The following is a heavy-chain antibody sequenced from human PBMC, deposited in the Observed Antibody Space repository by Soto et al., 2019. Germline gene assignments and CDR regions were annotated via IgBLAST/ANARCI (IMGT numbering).Heavy chain of an antibody. J-gene: IGHJ4*02. Sequence: QVQLQESGPGLVKPSGTLSLTCAVSGGSISSSNWWSWVRQPPGKGLEWIGEIYHSGSTNYNPSLKSRVTISVDKSKNQFSLKLSSVTAADTAVYYCARVIVVHYDFWSGYPMFFDYWGQGTLVTVSS. D-gene: IGHD3-3*01. V-gene: IGHV4-4*02. CDR3: ARVIVVHYDFWSGYPMFFDY. CDR1: GGSISSSNW. CDR2: IYHSGST.